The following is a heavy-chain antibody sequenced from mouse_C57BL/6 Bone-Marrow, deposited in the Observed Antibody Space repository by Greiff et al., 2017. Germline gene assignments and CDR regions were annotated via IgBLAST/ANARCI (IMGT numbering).Heavy chain of an antibody. V-gene: IGHV5-4*01. CDR1: GFTFSSYA. CDR2: ISDGGSYT. D-gene: IGHD2-5*01. CDR3: ARADYSNYRFAY. J-gene: IGHJ3*01. Sequence: EVQRVESGGGLVKPGGSLKLSCAASGFTFSSYAMSWVRQTPEKRLEWVATISDGGSYTYYPDNVKGRFTISRDNAKNNLYLQMSHLKSEDTAMYYCARADYSNYRFAYWGQGTLVTVSA.